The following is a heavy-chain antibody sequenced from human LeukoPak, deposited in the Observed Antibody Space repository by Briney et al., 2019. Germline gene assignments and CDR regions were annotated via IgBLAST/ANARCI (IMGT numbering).Heavy chain of an antibody. Sequence: GGSLRLSCAASGFTFSSYWMHWVRQAPGKGLVWVSRINSDGSSTSYADSVKGRFTISRDNAKNTLYLQMNSLRAEDTAVYYCARSGVYYYMDVWGKGTTVTVSS. D-gene: IGHD3-10*01. CDR2: INSDGSST. J-gene: IGHJ6*03. CDR3: ARSGVYYYMDV. CDR1: GFTFSSYW. V-gene: IGHV3-74*01.